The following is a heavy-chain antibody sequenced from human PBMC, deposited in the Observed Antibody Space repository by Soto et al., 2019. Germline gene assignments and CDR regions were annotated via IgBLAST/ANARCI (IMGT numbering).Heavy chain of an antibody. CDR2: SSNSGSFT. CDR1: GVTLSDHY. J-gene: IGHJ4*02. V-gene: IGHV3-11*06. Sequence: PGGSLRLSCTASGVTLSDHYMSWIRHAPGKGLEWIGYSSNSGSFTRYADSVKGRFSISRDNAKNSLYLQINSLRGDDTAIYYCVKSGDNYNALDYWGQGTPVTVSS. D-gene: IGHD1-1*01. CDR3: VKSGDNYNALDY.